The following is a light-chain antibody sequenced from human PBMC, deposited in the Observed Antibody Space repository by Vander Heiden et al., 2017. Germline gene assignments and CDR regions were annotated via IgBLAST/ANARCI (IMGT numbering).Light chain of an antibody. CDR2: STN. V-gene: IGLV8-61*01. CDR1: SGSVSTSYY. J-gene: IGLJ2*01. Sequence: QTVVTQEPSFSVSPGGRVTLTCCFSSGSVSTSYYPSWYQQTPGQAPRTLIYSTNSRPPGVPDRFSGSILGNKAALTITGAQADDESDYYWVLYMGSGISVFGGGTKLTVL. CDR3: VLYMGSGISV.